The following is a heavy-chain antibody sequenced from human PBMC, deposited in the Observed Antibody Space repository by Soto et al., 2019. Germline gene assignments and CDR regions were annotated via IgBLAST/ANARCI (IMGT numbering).Heavy chain of an antibody. CDR1: GYTLTTYG. CDR3: ASGTYYDD. CDR2: ISAYNDHT. J-gene: IGHJ4*02. Sequence: ASVKVSCKAAGYTLTTYGVSWVRQAPGQGLEWVGWISAYNDHTNYAQKFQGRVTMTTDTSTSTAYMELRSLRSDDTAVYYCASGTYYDDRGQGTPVTVSS. D-gene: IGHD3-22*01. V-gene: IGHV1-18*01.